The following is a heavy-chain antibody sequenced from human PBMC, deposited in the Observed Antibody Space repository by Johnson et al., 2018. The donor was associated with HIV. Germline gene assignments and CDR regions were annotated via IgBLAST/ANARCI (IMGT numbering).Heavy chain of an antibody. V-gene: IGHV3-53*01. J-gene: IGHJ3*02. CDR3: AKGADYADYEGAFDI. CDR2: IYSGGSS. D-gene: IGHD4-17*01. Sequence: VQLVESGGGLIQPGGSLRLSCAASGFTVSRNYMSWVRQAPGKGLEWVSVIYSGGSSYYADSVKGRFTISRDNSKNTLYLQMNSLRVEETAVYYCAKGADYADYEGAFDIWGQGTMVTVSS. CDR1: GFTVSRNY.